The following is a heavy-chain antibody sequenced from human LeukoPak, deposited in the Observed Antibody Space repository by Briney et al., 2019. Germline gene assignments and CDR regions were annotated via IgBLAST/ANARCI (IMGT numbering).Heavy chain of an antibody. D-gene: IGHD3-3*01. CDR3: AKVNGGRHRLLEWTRRAYYFDY. CDR2: ISYDGSNK. Sequence: GGSLRLSCAASGFTFSSYGMHWVRQAPGKGLEWVAVISYDGSNKYYADSVKGRFTISRDNSKNTLYLQMNSLRAEDTAVYYCAKVNGGRHRLLEWTRRAYYFDYWGQGTLVTVSS. V-gene: IGHV3-30*18. J-gene: IGHJ4*02. CDR1: GFTFSSYG.